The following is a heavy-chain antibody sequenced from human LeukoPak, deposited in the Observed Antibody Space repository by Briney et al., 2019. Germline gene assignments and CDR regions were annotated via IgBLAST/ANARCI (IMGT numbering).Heavy chain of an antibody. CDR2: ISSSGSTI. D-gene: IGHD3-3*01. CDR3: ARERERFLNL. V-gene: IGHV3-48*03. Sequence: GGSLRLSCAASGFTFSSYEMNWVRQAPGKGLEWASYISSSGSTIYYADSVKGRFTISRDNSMNTLYLEMNSLRAEDTAVYYCARERERFLNLWGQGTLVTVSS. J-gene: IGHJ5*02. CDR1: GFTFSSYE.